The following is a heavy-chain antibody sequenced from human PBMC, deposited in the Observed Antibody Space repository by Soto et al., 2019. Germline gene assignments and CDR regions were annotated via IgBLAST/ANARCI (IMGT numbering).Heavy chain of an antibody. J-gene: IGHJ5*02. CDR3: ARGISKYSSWYEPHTWFDA. Sequence: SETLSLTCTVSGVSINIDRYHWTWIRQTPGKGLEWIGYLYFNGGTQYNPSLRTPVTMSLDTSKKHFSLKMRSVTAADTAVYYCARGISKYSSWYEPHTWFDAWGQGALVTVSS. CDR2: LYFNGGT. D-gene: IGHD6-13*01. CDR1: GVSINIDRYH. V-gene: IGHV4-30-4*01.